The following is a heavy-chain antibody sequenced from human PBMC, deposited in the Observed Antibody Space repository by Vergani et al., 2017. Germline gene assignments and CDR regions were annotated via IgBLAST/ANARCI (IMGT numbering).Heavy chain of an antibody. CDR3: ARARCIETCYMSNWLDY. CDR1: GFPFYSYL. D-gene: IGHD3-9*01. Sequence: DVHLAESGGGFFQPGGSLRLSCSASGFPFYSYLMHWVRQVPGKGLLWVSRIKSGGSITAYADSVKGRFTISRDNAQNTLYLQMNSLRVEDTGVYYCARARCIETCYMSNWLDYWGQGTLVTVSS. V-gene: IGHV3-74*03. J-gene: IGHJ4*02. CDR2: IKSGGSIT.